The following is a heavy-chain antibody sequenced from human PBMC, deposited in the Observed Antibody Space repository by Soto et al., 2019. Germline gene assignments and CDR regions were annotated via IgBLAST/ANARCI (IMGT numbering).Heavy chain of an antibody. Sequence: QVQLVESGGGVVQPGRSLRLSCAASGFTFSSYAMHWVRQAPGKGLEWVAVLSYDGSNKYYEDSVKGRFTISRDNSKNTLYMQMNSLRAEDTAVYYCARPLWRDDYNWGYFDLWGRGTLVTVSS. CDR2: LSYDGSNK. CDR1: GFTFSSYA. CDR3: ARPLWRDDYNWGYFDL. J-gene: IGHJ2*01. D-gene: IGHD4-4*01. V-gene: IGHV3-30-3*01.